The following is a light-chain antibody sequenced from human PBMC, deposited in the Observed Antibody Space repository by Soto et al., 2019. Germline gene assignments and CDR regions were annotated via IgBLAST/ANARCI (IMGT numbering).Light chain of an antibody. J-gene: IGKJ4*01. Sequence: DIQMTQSPSTLSASVGDRVTITCRASQSISGWLAWYQQKPGRAPKLLIYDASNLESGVPSRFSGSGSGTEFTLTISSLQPDDLATYYCQQYDSFSLTFGGGTTVEIK. CDR3: QQYDSFSLT. CDR1: QSISGW. CDR2: DAS. V-gene: IGKV1-5*01.